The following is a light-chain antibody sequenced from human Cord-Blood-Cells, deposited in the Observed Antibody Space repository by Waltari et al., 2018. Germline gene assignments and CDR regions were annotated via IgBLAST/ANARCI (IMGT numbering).Light chain of an antibody. V-gene: IGLV2-23*01. J-gene: IGLJ1*01. CDR2: EGS. CDR1: SIDVGSYNL. CDR3: CSYAGSSTYV. Sequence: QPALTQPASVSGSPGQSIPISCTGTSIDVGSYNLVSWYQHHPGKAPKLMIYEGSKRPSGVSNRFSGSKSGNTASLTISGLQAEDEADYYCCSYAGSSTYVFGTGTKVTVL.